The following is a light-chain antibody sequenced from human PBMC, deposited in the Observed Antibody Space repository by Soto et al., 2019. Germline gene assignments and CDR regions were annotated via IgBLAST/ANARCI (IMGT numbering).Light chain of an antibody. Sequence: EVVMTQSPATLSVSPGDSATLSCRASEGVGTNLAWYQQTPVQGPRLLIYATSTRATGIPARFSGSGSGTEFTLTISGLQSEDFAIYYCQQYNKGPPWTFGQGTKVEIK. CDR3: QQYNKGPPWT. V-gene: IGKV3-15*01. J-gene: IGKJ1*01. CDR1: EGVGTN. CDR2: ATS.